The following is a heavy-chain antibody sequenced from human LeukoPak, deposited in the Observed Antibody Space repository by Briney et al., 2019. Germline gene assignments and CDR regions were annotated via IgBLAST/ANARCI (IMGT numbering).Heavy chain of an antibody. D-gene: IGHD6-13*01. CDR2: ISSSSSYI. Sequence: GGSLRLSCAASGFTFSSYSMNWVRQAPGKGLEWVSSISSSSSYIYYADSVKGRFTISRDNAKSSLYLQMNSLRAEDTAVYYCAREGIAAAGYYYYMDVWGKGTTVTVSS. CDR1: GFTFSSYS. V-gene: IGHV3-21*01. CDR3: AREGIAAAGYYYYMDV. J-gene: IGHJ6*03.